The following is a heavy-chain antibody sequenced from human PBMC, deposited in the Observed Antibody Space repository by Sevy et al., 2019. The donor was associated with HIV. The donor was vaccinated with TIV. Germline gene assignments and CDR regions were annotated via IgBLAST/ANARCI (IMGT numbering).Heavy chain of an antibody. V-gene: IGHV4-59*01. J-gene: IGHJ4*02. Sequence: SETLSLTCTVSGGSISSYYWSWIRQPPGKGLEWIGYIYYSGSTNYNPSLKSRVTISVGTSKNQFSLKLSSVTAADTAVYYCARVGGYAFPFDYWGQGTLVTVSS. CDR1: GGSISSYY. CDR2: IYYSGST. D-gene: IGHD5-12*01. CDR3: ARVGGYAFPFDY.